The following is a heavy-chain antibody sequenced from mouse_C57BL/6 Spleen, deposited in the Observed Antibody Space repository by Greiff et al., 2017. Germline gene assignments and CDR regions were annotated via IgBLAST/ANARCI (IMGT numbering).Heavy chain of an antibody. Sequence: EVKLQESGPGLVKPSQSLSLTCSVTGYSITSGYYWNWIRQFPGNKLEWMGYISYDGSNNYNPSPKNRISITRDTSKNQFFLKLNSVTTEDTATYYCARDLFLGPYWYFDVWGTGTTVTVSS. D-gene: IGHD4-1*01. CDR2: ISYDGSN. CDR3: ARDLFLGPYWYFDV. J-gene: IGHJ1*03. V-gene: IGHV3-6*01. CDR1: GYSITSGYY.